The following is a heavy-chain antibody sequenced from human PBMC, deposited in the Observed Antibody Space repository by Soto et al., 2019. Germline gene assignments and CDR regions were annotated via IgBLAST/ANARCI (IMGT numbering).Heavy chain of an antibody. Sequence: PGGSLRLSCTASGFTFGDYSMSWFRQAPGKGLEGVGFIRSKAYGGTTEYAASVKGRFTISRDDSKSIAYLQMNSLKTEDTAVYYCTKVRAEYYGSSGPNYWGQGTLVTGSS. CDR2: IRSKAYGGTT. D-gene: IGHD3-22*01. CDR1: GFTFGDYS. J-gene: IGHJ4*02. CDR3: TKVRAEYYGSSGPNY. V-gene: IGHV3-49*03.